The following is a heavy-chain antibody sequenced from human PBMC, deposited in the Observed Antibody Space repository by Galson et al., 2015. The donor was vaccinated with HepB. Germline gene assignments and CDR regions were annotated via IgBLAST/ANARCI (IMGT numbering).Heavy chain of an antibody. Sequence: SLRLSCAASGFTFSTYSMHWVRQAPGKGLEWVAIISYDGGNKYYADSVKGRFTISRDNSKNTLYLQMHSLRAEDTAVYYCARDKGSSSPSDYFDYWGQGTLVTVSS. V-gene: IGHV3-30-3*01. CDR2: ISYDGGNK. J-gene: IGHJ4*02. D-gene: IGHD6-13*01. CDR1: GFTFSTYS. CDR3: ARDKGSSSPSDYFDY.